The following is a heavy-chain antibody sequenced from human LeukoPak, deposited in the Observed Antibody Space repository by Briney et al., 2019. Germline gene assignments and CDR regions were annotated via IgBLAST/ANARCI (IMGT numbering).Heavy chain of an antibody. V-gene: IGHV4-30-4*01. CDR1: GGSISSGDYY. D-gene: IGHD3-10*01. CDR3: ARDTTYGSGKGY. J-gene: IGHJ4*02. CDR2: IYYSGST. Sequence: SQTLSLTCTVSGGSISSGDYYWSWIRQPPGKGLEWIGYIYYSGSTYYNPSLKSRVTISVDTSKNQFSLKLSSVTAADTAVYYCARDTTYGSGKGYWGQGTLVTVSS.